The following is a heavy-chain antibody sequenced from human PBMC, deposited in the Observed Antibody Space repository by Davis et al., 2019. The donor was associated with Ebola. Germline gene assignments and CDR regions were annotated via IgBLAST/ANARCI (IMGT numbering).Heavy chain of an antibody. CDR3: AKTKHFDSSGYYLDAFDI. V-gene: IGHV3-30*02. D-gene: IGHD3-22*01. CDR2: IRYDASHK. Sequence: GESLKISCAASGFTFSNYGMHWVRQAPGQGLEWVAFIRYDASHKYHADSVKGRFTISRDNSKNMLSLQMNNLGAEDTAVYYCAKTKHFDSSGYYLDAFDIWGQGTMVTVSS. CDR1: GFTFSNYG. J-gene: IGHJ3*02.